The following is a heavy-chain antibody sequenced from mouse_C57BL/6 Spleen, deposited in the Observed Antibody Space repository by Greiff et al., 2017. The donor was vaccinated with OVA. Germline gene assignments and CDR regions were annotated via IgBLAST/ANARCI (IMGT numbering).Heavy chain of an antibody. V-gene: IGHV1-72*01. CDR1: GYTFTSYW. J-gene: IGHJ4*01. CDR2: IDTNRGGT. CDR3: ARYYYDYDEWGYYAMDY. D-gene: IGHD2-4*01. Sequence: VQLQQPGAELVKPGASVKLSCKASGYTFTSYWMHWVKQRPGRGLEWIGRIDTNRGGTKYNEKFKSKATLTVDKPSSTAYMQLSSLTSEDAAVYYCARYYYDYDEWGYYAMDYWGQGTSVTVSS.